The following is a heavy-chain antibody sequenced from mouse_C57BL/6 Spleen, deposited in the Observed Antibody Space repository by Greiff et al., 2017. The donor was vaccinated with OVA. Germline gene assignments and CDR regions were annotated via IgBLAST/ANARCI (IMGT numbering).Heavy chain of an antibody. D-gene: IGHD2-2*01. CDR2: IRSKSNNYAT. CDR3: VRQGYDGFAY. CDR1: GFSFNTYA. V-gene: IGHV10-1*01. J-gene: IGHJ3*01. Sequence: EAGGGLVQPKGSLKLSCAASGFSFNTYAMNWVRQAPGKGLEWVARIRSKSNNYATYYADSVKDRFTISRDDSESMLYLQMNNLKTEDTAMYYCVRQGYDGFAYWGQGTLVTVSA.